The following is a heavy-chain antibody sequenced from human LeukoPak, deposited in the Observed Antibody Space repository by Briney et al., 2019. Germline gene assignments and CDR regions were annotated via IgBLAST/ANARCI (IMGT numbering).Heavy chain of an antibody. CDR1: GFTFSSYG. J-gene: IGHJ4*02. CDR3: AKDGGYSYGRLDY. D-gene: IGHD5-18*01. V-gene: IGHV3-30*18. CDR2: ISYDGSNK. Sequence: GGSLRLSCAASGFTFSSYGMHWVRQAPGKGLEWVAVISYDGSNKYYADSVKGRFTISRDNSKNTLYLQMNSLGAEDTAVYYCAKDGGYSYGRLDYWGQGTLVTVSS.